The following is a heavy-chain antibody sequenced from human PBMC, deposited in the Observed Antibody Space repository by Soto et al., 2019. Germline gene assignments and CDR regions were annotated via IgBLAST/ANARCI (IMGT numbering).Heavy chain of an antibody. CDR3: AKDQAPRLPPYYFDY. CDR1: GFTFSSYG. D-gene: IGHD2-21*02. CDR2: IWYDGSNK. V-gene: IGHV3-30*02. Sequence: PGGSLRLSCAASGFTFSSYGMHWVRQAPGKGLEWVAVIWYDGSNKYYADSVKGRFTISRDNSKNTLYLQMNSLRAEDTAVYYCAKDQAPRLPPYYFDYWGQGTLVTVSS. J-gene: IGHJ4*02.